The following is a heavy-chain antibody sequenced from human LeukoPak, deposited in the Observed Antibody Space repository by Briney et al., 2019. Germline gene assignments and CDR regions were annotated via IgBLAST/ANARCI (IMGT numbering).Heavy chain of an antibody. CDR2: INHSGST. D-gene: IGHD3-10*01. V-gene: IGHV4-34*01. CDR1: GGSFSGYY. J-gene: IGHJ6*03. CDR3: ARLYYYGSGSYHLADYYYYMDV. Sequence: SETLSLTCAVYGGSFSGYYWSWIRQPPGKGLEWIGEINHSGSTNYNPSLKSRVTISVDTSKNQFSLKLSSVTAADTAVYYCARLYYYGSGSYHLADYYYYMDVWGKGTTVTISS.